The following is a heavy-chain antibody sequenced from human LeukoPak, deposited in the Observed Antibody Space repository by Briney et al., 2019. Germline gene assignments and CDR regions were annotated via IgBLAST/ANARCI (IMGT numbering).Heavy chain of an antibody. V-gene: IGHV4-4*02. CDR3: ARGSRSPEGGLLYVY. Sequence: SETLSLTCGVSGGSITTTNWWSWVRQPPGQGLEWIGEIHLNGRTNYNPSLNSRVTLALDTSKNQLSLSLTSVTAADTAVYYCARGSRSPEGGLLYVYWGQGTLVTVSS. CDR1: GGSITTTNW. J-gene: IGHJ4*02. CDR2: IHLNGRT. D-gene: IGHD3-10*01.